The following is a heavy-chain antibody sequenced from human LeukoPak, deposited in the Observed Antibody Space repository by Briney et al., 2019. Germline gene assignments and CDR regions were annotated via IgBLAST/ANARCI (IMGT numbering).Heavy chain of an antibody. CDR3: ARLDCSSTSCYPGYFQH. CDR2: IIPIFGTA. Sequence: SVKVSCKASGGTFSSHAISWVRQAPGQGLEWMGGIIPIFGTANYAQKFQGRVTITTDESTSTAYMELSSLRSEDTAVYYCARLDCSSTSCYPGYFQHWGQGTLVTVPS. V-gene: IGHV1-69*05. D-gene: IGHD2-2*01. CDR1: GGTFSSHA. J-gene: IGHJ1*01.